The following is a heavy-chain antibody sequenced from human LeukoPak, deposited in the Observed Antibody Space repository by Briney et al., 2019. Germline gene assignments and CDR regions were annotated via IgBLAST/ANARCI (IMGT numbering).Heavy chain of an antibody. CDR3: ARSTSAFDSPFDL. CDR1: GFTFSDYY. J-gene: IGHJ4*02. V-gene: IGHV3-11*06. Sequence: GGSLRLSCAASGFTFSDYYMNWIRQAPGKGLEWVSYISSSSGYTKYADSVKGRFTISRDNAENSLYLQMSSLRAEDTAVCYCARSTSAFDSPFDLWGQGTLVTVSS. CDR2: ISSSSGYT. D-gene: IGHD5-12*01.